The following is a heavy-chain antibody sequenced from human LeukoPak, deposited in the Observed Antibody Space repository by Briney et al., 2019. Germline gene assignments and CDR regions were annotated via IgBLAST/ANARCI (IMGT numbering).Heavy chain of an antibody. CDR3: ARGRGFSYPGHYYYYMDV. CDR1: GGSFSGYY. V-gene: IGHV4-34*01. J-gene: IGHJ6*03. Sequence: PSETLSLTCAVYGGSFSGYYWSWIRQPPGKGLEWIGEINHSGSTNYNLSLKSRVTISLDTSKNQFSLKLSSVTAADTAVYYCARGRGFSYPGHYYYYMDVWGKGTTVTVSS. D-gene: IGHD3-10*01. CDR2: INHSGST.